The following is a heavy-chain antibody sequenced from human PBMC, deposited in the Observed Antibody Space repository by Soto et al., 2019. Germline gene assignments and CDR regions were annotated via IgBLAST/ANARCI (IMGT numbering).Heavy chain of an antibody. J-gene: IGHJ5*02. CDR1: GYTFTDYY. CDR3: ARESEYCSGGSCYVNWFDP. V-gene: IGHV1-2*02. Sequence: ASVKVSCKASGYTFTDYYMHWVRQAPGQGLEWMGWINPNSGGTNYAQKFQGRVTMTRDTSISTAYMELSRLRSDDTAVYYCARESEYCSGGSCYVNWFDPWGQGTLVTVSS. CDR2: INPNSGGT. D-gene: IGHD2-15*01.